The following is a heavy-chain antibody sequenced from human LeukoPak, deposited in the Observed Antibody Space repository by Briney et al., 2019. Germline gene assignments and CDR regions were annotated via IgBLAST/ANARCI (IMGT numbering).Heavy chain of an antibody. Sequence: ASVKVSCKASGYTFTSYDINWVRQATGQGLEWLGWMNPNSGNTGYAQKFQGRVTMTRNTSISTAYMDLSSLRSEDTAVYYCARGPGYYGSGLNEYWGQGTLVTVSS. D-gene: IGHD3-10*01. J-gene: IGHJ4*02. CDR3: ARGPGYYGSGLNEY. V-gene: IGHV1-8*02. CDR1: GYTFTSYD. CDR2: MNPNSGNT.